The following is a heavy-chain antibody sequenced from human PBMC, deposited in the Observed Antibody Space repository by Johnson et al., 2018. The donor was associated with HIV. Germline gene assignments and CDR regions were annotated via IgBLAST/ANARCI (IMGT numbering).Heavy chain of an antibody. CDR2: ISGSGFDT. J-gene: IGHJ3*01. CDR1: GFTFSSYA. D-gene: IGHD1-7*01. Sequence: VQLVESGGGLVQPGGSLRLSCAASGFTFSSYAMSWVRQAPGKGLEWVSAISGSGFDTYYADSVKGRFTISRDNAKNSLFLQMNGLRAEDTAVYYCARAPYNWNLGLFDAFDVWGQGTKVTVSA. CDR3: ARAPYNWNLGLFDAFDV. V-gene: IGHV3-23*04.